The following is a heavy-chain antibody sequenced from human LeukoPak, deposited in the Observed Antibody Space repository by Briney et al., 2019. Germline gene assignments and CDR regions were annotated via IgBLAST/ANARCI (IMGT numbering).Heavy chain of an antibody. V-gene: IGHV4-39*01. D-gene: IGHD5-18*01. J-gene: IGHJ2*01. Sequence: PSETLSLTCTVSGGSIRNNNYYWAWHRQPPGKGLEWIGSIYYSATTYYNPSLKSRVTISVDTSKNQFSLKLTSVTAADTAVYYCARPNVDTAMAELYWFFDVWGRGTLVTVSS. CDR3: ARPNVDTAMAELYWFFDV. CDR1: GGSIRNNNYY. CDR2: IYYSATT.